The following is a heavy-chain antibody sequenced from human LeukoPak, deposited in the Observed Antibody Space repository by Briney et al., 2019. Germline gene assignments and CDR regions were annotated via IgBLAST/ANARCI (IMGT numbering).Heavy chain of an antibody. D-gene: IGHD6-6*01. CDR3: ARGNGSSYFFDY. CDR1: GGSISSSNW. V-gene: IGHV4-4*02. Sequence: SETLSLTCAVSGGSISSSNWWTWVRQPPGKGLEWIGNIYHSGSTKYNPSLKSRVTISVDKSKNQFSLSLSSVTAADTAFYHCARGNGSSYFFDYWGQGTLVTVSS. CDR2: IYHSGST. J-gene: IGHJ4*02.